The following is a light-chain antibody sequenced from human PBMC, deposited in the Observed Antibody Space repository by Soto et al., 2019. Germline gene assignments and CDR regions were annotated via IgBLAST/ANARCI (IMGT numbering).Light chain of an antibody. V-gene: IGLV2-14*01. CDR3: NSQRSSGTRV. Sequence: QSVLTQPASVSGSPGQAITVSCTGTSSDIGAYNYVSWYQQHPGEAPKLIIYEVSKRPSGVSNRFSGSKSGNTASLTISGLQADDEADYYCNSQRSSGTRVFGTGTKVTVL. J-gene: IGLJ1*01. CDR1: SSDIGAYNY. CDR2: EVS.